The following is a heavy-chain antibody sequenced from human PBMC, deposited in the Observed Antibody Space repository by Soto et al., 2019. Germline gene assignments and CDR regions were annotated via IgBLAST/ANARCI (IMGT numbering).Heavy chain of an antibody. CDR2: ISYDGSNK. J-gene: IGHJ4*02. D-gene: IGHD5-18*01. CDR3: AGGYSYGYTPNFDY. Sequence: PGGSLRLSCAASGFTFSSYGMHWVRQAPGKGLEWVAVISYDGSNKYYADSVKGRFTISRDNSKNTLYLQMNSLRAEDTAVYYCAGGYSYGYTPNFDYWGQGTLVTVYS. V-gene: IGHV3-30*03. CDR1: GFTFSSYG.